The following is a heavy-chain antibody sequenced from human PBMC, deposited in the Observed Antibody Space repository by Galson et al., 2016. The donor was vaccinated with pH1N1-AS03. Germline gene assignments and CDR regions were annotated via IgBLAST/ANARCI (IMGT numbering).Heavy chain of an antibody. CDR2: ISASAGST. D-gene: IGHD6-19*01. V-gene: IGHV3-23*01. Sequence: SLRLSCAAFGFTFTTCAMTWVRQAPGKGLEWVSTISASAGSTFYADSVKGRFTLSRDNPKNTLYLQMNSLRAEDAAVYYCAKDLTAVAGKWFDWFDPWGQGTLVTVSS. CDR3: AKDLTAVAGKWFDWFDP. CDR1: GFTFTTCA. J-gene: IGHJ5*02.